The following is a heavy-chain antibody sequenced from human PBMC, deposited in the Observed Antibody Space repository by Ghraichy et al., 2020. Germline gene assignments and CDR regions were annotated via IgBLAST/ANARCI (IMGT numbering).Heavy chain of an antibody. CDR1: GGSISSYY. CDR3: ARGGIAVAGYFDY. Sequence: SETLSLTCTVSGGSISSYYWSWIRQPPGKGLEWIGYIYYSGSTNYNPSLKSRVTISVDTSKNQFSLKLSSVTAADTAVYYCARGGIAVAGYFDYWGQGTLVTVSS. J-gene: IGHJ4*02. D-gene: IGHD6-19*01. V-gene: IGHV4-59*01. CDR2: IYYSGST.